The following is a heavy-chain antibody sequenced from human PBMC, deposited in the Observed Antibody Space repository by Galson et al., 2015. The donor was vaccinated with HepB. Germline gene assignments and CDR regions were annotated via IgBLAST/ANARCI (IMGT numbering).Heavy chain of an antibody. V-gene: IGHV1-3*01. CDR1: GYTFTSYA. CDR2: INAGNGNT. J-gene: IGHJ4*02. D-gene: IGHD3-22*01. Sequence: SVKVSCKASGYTFTSYAMHWVRQAPGQRLEWMGWINAGNGNTKYSQKFQGRVTITRDTSASTAYMELSSLRSEDTAVYYCARGINYYDSRLTLETVGFDYWGQGTLVTVSS. CDR3: ARGINYYDSRLTLETVGFDY.